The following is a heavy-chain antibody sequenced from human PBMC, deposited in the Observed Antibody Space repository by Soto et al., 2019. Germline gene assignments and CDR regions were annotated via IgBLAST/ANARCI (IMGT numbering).Heavy chain of an antibody. J-gene: IGHJ5*02. CDR3: ARGREYSRTVAP. CDR2: MNPNSGNT. CDR1: GYSFISYD. D-gene: IGHD6-6*01. V-gene: IGHV1-8*01. Sequence: QVQLVQSGAEVKKPGASVKVSCKASGYSFISYDINWVRQATGQGLEWMGWMNPNSGNTGYAQKFQGRVTMTRNTSISTAYMELSSLRSEDTAVYHCARGREYSRTVAPWGQGTRVTVSS.